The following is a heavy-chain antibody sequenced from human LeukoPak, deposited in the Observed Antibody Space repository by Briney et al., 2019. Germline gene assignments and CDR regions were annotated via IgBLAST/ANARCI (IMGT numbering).Heavy chain of an antibody. Sequence: GASVKVSCKVSGYTLTELSMHWVRQAPGKGLEWMGGFDPEGGETIYAQKFQGRVTMTEDTSTDTAYMELSSLRSEDTAVYYCATGGGICSSTSCRPYYYGMDVWGKGTTVTVSS. V-gene: IGHV1-24*01. D-gene: IGHD2-2*01. CDR2: FDPEGGET. CDR1: GYTLTELS. J-gene: IGHJ6*04. CDR3: ATGGGICSSTSCRPYYYGMDV.